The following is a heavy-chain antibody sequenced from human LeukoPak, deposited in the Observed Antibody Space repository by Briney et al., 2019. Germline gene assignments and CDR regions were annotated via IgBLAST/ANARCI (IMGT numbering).Heavy chain of an antibody. CDR1: EFTFSSYA. Sequence: PGGSLRLSCAASEFTFSSYAMSWVRQAPGKGLEWVSAISGSGGSTYYADSVKGRFTISRDNSKNTLYLQMNSLRAEDTAVYYCAKDEVLLWFGGFDYWGQGTLVTVSS. V-gene: IGHV3-23*01. CDR2: ISGSGGST. D-gene: IGHD3-10*01. CDR3: AKDEVLLWFGGFDY. J-gene: IGHJ4*02.